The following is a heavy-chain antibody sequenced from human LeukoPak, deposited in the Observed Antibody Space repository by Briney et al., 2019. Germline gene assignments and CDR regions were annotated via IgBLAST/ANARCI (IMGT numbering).Heavy chain of an antibody. CDR3: ARESTLSSYFDY. Sequence: SQTLSLTCTVSGGSISSGGYYWSWIRQPPGKGLEWIGYIYHSGSTYYNPSLKSRVTISVERSKNQFSLKLSSVTAADTAVYYCARESTLSSYFDYWGQGTLVTVSS. J-gene: IGHJ4*02. D-gene: IGHD2-2*01. V-gene: IGHV4-30-2*01. CDR2: IYHSGST. CDR1: GGSISSGGYY.